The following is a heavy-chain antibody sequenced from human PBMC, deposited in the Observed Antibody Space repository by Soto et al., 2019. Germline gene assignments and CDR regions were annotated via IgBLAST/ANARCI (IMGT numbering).Heavy chain of an antibody. CDR2: ISAYNGNT. D-gene: IGHD6-6*01. CDR3: AGKVLSDIAAFAFDP. Sequence: QVQLVQSGAEVKKPGASVKVSCKASGYTFTSYGISWVRQAPGQGLEWMGWISAYNGNTNYAQKLQGRVTMTTDTSTITAYMELRSLRSDDTAVYYCAGKVLSDIAAFAFDPWGQGTLVTVSS. J-gene: IGHJ5*02. CDR1: GYTFTSYG. V-gene: IGHV1-18*01.